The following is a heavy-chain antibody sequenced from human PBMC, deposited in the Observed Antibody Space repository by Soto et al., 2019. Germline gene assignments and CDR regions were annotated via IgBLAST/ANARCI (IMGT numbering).Heavy chain of an antibody. CDR1: GFTFSDYA. CDR3: ATETLSSCYSVDCWDV. J-gene: IGHJ6*02. Sequence: PGGSLRLSCAASGFTFSDYAMTWVRQAPGKGLEWVSVISKSGGRIYYADSVKGRFTISRDNAKNSLYLQMNSLRAEDTAVYYCATETLSSCYSVDCWDVWGQGTTVTVSS. V-gene: IGHV3-21*01. CDR2: ISKSGGRI. D-gene: IGHD2-15*01.